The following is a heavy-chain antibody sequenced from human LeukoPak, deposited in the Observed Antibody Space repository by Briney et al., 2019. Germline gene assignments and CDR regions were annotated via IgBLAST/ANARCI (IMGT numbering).Heavy chain of an antibody. Sequence: GGSLRLSCAASGFSFGRHWMNWVRQAPGKGLEWVANIKQDGSEKYYVDSVKGRFTISRDNAENSLSLQMNSLRAEDTAVYYCASAGGDSRSPLPFYYWGQGTLVTVSS. CDR1: GFSFGRHW. CDR3: ASAGGDSRSPLPFYY. D-gene: IGHD6-6*01. V-gene: IGHV3-7*03. J-gene: IGHJ4*02. CDR2: IKQDGSEK.